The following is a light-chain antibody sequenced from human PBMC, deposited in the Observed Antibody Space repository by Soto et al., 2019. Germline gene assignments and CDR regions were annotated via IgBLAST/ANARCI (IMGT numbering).Light chain of an antibody. J-gene: IGLJ1*01. V-gene: IGLV2-23*01. Sequence: QSALPQPASVSGSPGQSITISCTGTSSDVGSYNLVSWYQQHPGKAPKLIIYEDSKRPSGVSNRFSGSKSGNTASLTISGLQTEDEADYYCCSYADSSTYVFGTGTKVTVL. CDR1: SSDVGSYNL. CDR3: CSYADSSTYV. CDR2: EDS.